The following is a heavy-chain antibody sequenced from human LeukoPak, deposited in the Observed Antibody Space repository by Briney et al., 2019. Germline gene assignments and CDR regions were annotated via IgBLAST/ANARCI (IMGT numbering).Heavy chain of an antibody. V-gene: IGHV4-34*01. J-gene: IGHJ4*02. CDR1: GRSLSGYY. CDR3: ARVRDGYNVVVPDY. D-gene: IGHD5-24*01. Sequence: SQTLSPTFCVYGRSLSGYYWSWIRQPPGKGLEWIGEITHSGSTNYNPSLKSRVTISVDPSKNQFSLRVSSVTAADTAVYACARVRDGYNVVVPDYWGQGTLVTVSS. CDR2: ITHSGST.